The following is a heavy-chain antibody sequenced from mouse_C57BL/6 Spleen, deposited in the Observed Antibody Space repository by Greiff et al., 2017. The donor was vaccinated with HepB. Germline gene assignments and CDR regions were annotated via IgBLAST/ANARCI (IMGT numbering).Heavy chain of an antibody. D-gene: IGHD2-1*01. CDR1: GYSITSGYY. CDR2: ISYDGSN. V-gene: IGHV3-6*01. J-gene: IGHJ4*01. CDR3: AREGYYGNYVDY. Sequence: DVKLQESGPGLVKPSQSLSLTCSVTGYSITSGYYWNWIRQFPGNKLEWMGYISYDGSNNYNPSLKNRISITRDTSKNQFFLKLNSVTTEDTATYYCAREGYYGNYVDYWGQGTSVTVSS.